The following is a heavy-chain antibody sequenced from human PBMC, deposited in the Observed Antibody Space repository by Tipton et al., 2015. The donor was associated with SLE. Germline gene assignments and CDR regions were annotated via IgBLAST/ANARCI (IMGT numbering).Heavy chain of an antibody. CDR3: ASLGVVVAATQTVGMDV. Sequence: TLSLTCTVSGDSISSYYWSWIRQPPGKGLEWIGYIYYSGSTNYNPSLKSRVTISVDTSKNQFSLKLSSVTAADTAVYYCASLGVVVAATQTVGMDVWGQGTTVTVSS. CDR1: GDSISSYY. CDR2: IYYSGST. J-gene: IGHJ6*02. V-gene: IGHV4-59*07. D-gene: IGHD2-15*01.